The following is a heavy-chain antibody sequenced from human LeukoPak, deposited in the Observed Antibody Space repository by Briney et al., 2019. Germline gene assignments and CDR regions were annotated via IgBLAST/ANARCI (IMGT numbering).Heavy chain of an antibody. J-gene: IGHJ4*02. CDR1: GYTFTGYY. V-gene: IGHV1-2*02. Sequence: GASVKVSCKASGYTFTGYYMHWVRQAPGQGLEWMGWINPNSGGTNYAQKFQGRVTMTRDTSISTAYMELSRLRSDDTAVYYCARDPTPVVVPAAILFDYWGQGTLVTVSS. D-gene: IGHD2-2*01. CDR3: ARDPTPVVVPAAILFDY. CDR2: INPNSGGT.